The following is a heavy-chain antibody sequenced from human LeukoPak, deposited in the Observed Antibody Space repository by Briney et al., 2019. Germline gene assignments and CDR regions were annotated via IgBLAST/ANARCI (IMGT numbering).Heavy chain of an antibody. CDR3: ARVEAAAGIFYYYYYMDV. Sequence: GGSLRLSCAASGFTFSSYWMNWVRQAPGKGLEWVANIKQDGSEKYYVDSAKGRFTISRDNAKNSLYLQMNSLRAEDTAVYYCARVEAAAGIFYYYYYMDVWGKGTTVTVSS. J-gene: IGHJ6*03. D-gene: IGHD6-13*01. CDR1: GFTFSSYW. V-gene: IGHV3-7*01. CDR2: IKQDGSEK.